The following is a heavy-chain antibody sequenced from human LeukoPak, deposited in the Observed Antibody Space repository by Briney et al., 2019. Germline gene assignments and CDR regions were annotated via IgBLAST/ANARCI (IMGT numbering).Heavy chain of an antibody. J-gene: IGHJ6*03. Sequence: PSETLSLTCTVSGGSISSGDYYWSWIRQPPGKGLEWIGYIYYSGSTYYNPSLKSRVTISVDTSKNQFSLKLSSVTAADTAVYYCARQPRIFGVVDYYYYMDVWGKGTTVTVSS. D-gene: IGHD3-3*01. CDR1: GGSISSGDYY. CDR2: IYYSGST. V-gene: IGHV4-30-4*08. CDR3: ARQPRIFGVVDYYYYMDV.